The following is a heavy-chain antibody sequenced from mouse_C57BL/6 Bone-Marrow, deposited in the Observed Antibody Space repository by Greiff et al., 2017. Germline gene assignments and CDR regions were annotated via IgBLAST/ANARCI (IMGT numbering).Heavy chain of an antibody. J-gene: IGHJ2*01. Sequence: DVHLVESGGGLVKPGGSLKLSCAASGFTFSDYGMHWVRQAPEKGLEWVAYISSGSSTIYYADTVKGRFTISRDNAKNTLFLQMTSRRSEDTAMYYCARGYDGSSFYYDYWGQGTTLTVSS. CDR1: GFTFSDYG. D-gene: IGHD1-1*01. V-gene: IGHV5-17*01. CDR3: ARGYDGSSFYYDY. CDR2: ISSGSSTI.